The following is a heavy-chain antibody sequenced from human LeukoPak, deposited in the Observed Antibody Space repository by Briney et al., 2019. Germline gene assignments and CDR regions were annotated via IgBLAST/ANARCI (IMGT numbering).Heavy chain of an antibody. CDR2: ISSSGSTI. Sequence: PGGSLRLSCAASGFTFSDYYMSWIRQAPGKGLEWDSYISSSGSTIYYADSVKGRFTISRDNAKNSLYLQMNSLRAEDTAVYYCARAKEYGSGSFFDYWGQGTLVTVSS. D-gene: IGHD3-10*01. CDR3: ARAKEYGSGSFFDY. V-gene: IGHV3-11*01. J-gene: IGHJ4*02. CDR1: GFTFSDYY.